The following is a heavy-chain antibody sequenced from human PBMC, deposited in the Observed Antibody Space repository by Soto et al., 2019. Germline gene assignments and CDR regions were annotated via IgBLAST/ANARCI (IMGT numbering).Heavy chain of an antibody. CDR2: ISGSGGST. CDR1: GFTFSSYA. D-gene: IGHD3-16*02. CDR3: AKDRPFGGVIVWYFDY. V-gene: IGHV3-23*01. Sequence: EVQLLESGGGLVQPGGSLRLSCAASGFTFSSYAMSWVRQAPGKGLEWVSAISGSGGSTYYADSVKGRFTISRDNSKNTLYQQMNSLRAEDTAVHYCAKDRPFGGVIVWYFDYWGQGTLVTVSS. J-gene: IGHJ4*02.